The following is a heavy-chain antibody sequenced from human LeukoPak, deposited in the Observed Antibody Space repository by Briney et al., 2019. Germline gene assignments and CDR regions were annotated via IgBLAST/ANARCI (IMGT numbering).Heavy chain of an antibody. J-gene: IGHJ5*02. Sequence: SQTLSLTCTVSGGSISSGDYYWSWIRQPPGKGLVWIGYIYYSGSTYYNPSLKSRVTISVDTSKNQFSLKLSSVTAADTAVYYCAREPYDSSGYVNWFDPWGQGTLATVSS. V-gene: IGHV4-30-4*08. CDR3: AREPYDSSGYVNWFDP. CDR2: IYYSGST. CDR1: GGSISSGDYY. D-gene: IGHD3-22*01.